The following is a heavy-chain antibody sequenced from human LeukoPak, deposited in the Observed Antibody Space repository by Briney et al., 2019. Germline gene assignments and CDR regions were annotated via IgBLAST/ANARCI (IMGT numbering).Heavy chain of an antibody. Sequence: ASVKVSCKVSGYTLTELSMHWVRQAPGKGLEWMGGFDPEDGETIYAQKFQGRVTMTEDTSTDTAYMELSSLRSEDTAAYYCATSGSSSPYFDYWGQGTLVTVSS. CDR2: FDPEDGET. D-gene: IGHD6-6*01. V-gene: IGHV1-24*01. CDR3: ATSGSSSPYFDY. CDR1: GYTLTELS. J-gene: IGHJ4*02.